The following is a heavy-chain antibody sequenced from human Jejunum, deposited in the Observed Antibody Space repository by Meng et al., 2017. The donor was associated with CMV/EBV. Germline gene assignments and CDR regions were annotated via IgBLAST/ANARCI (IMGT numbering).Heavy chain of an antibody. D-gene: IGHD3-3*01. J-gene: IGHJ6*02. CDR3: ASGTIFGVVTPYYYGLDV. CDR2: IIPILGVA. V-gene: IGHV1-69*10. CDR1: FTNYV. Sequence: FTNYVIGWVRQGPGQGLEWLGGIIPILGVANYAQKFQGRITITADKSTSTAYMEPSSLRSEDTAVFYCASGTIFGVVTPYYYGLDVWGQGTTVTVSS.